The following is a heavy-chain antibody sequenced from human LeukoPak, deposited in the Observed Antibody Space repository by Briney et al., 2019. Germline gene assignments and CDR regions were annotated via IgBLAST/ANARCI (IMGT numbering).Heavy chain of an antibody. J-gene: IGHJ4*02. CDR3: ARAEGYGAIDY. CDR1: GFTFSSYA. V-gene: IGHV3-21*01. Sequence: GGSLRLSCAASGFTFSSYAMNWIRQAPGKGLEWVSSIRSSSSYIYYADSVKGRFTISRDNANNSLYLQMNSLRAEDTALYYCARAEGYGAIDYWGQGALVTVSS. D-gene: IGHD5-12*01. CDR2: IRSSSSYI.